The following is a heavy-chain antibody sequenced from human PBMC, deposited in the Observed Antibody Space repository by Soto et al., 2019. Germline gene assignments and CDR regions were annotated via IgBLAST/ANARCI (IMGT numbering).Heavy chain of an antibody. D-gene: IGHD2-21*01. Sequence: GASVKVSCKASGGTFSSYAISWVRQAPGQGLEWMGGIIPIFGTANYAQKFQGRVTMTADTSTSTAYMGLSSLRSDDTAVYYCARMAVAVTFAIWGQGTMVTVSS. CDR2: IIPIFGTA. CDR1: GGTFSSYA. CDR3: ARMAVAVTFAI. V-gene: IGHV1-69*06. J-gene: IGHJ3*02.